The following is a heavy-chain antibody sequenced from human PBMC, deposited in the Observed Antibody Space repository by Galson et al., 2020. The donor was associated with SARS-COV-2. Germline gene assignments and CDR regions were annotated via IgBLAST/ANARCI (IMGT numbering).Heavy chain of an antibody. J-gene: IGHJ4*02. V-gene: IGHV4-39*01. CDR1: GGSISSSSYY. D-gene: IGHD5-12*01. CDR2: IYYSGST. Sequence: SETLSLTCTVSGGSISSSSYYWGWIRQPPGKGLEWIGCIYYSGSTYYNPSLKSRVTISVDTSKNQFSLKLSSVTAADTAVYYCARHSSWWLQLSILFDYWGQGALVTVAS. CDR3: ARHSSWWLQLSILFDY.